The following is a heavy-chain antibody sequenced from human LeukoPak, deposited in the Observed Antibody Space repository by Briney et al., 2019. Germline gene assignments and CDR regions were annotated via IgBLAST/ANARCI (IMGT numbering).Heavy chain of an antibody. V-gene: IGHV3-74*03. J-gene: IGHJ4*02. Sequence: GGSLRLSCAASGFTLSNDWTHWVRQAPGKGLVWVSRISSDGTNTLYADSVKGRFTISRDNARNTLHLQMNSLRADDTAVYYCVVGGGIYWGQGTLVTAS. CDR1: GFTLSNDW. CDR3: VVGGGIY. CDR2: ISSDGTNT. D-gene: IGHD1-26*01.